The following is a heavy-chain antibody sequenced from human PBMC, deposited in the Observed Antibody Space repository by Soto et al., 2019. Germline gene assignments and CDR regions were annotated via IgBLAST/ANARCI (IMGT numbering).Heavy chain of an antibody. CDR3: ARDFVVVPAAMRAFDI. V-gene: IGHV1-18*01. D-gene: IGHD2-2*01. Sequence: GASVKVSCKASGYTFTSYGISWVRQAPGQGLEWMGWISAYNGNTNYAQKLQGRVTMTTDTSTSTAYMELGSLRSDDTAVYYCARDFVVVPAAMRAFDIWGQGTMVTVSS. CDR1: GYTFTSYG. J-gene: IGHJ3*02. CDR2: ISAYNGNT.